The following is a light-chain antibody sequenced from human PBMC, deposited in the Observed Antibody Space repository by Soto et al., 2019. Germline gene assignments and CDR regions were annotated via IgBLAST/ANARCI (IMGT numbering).Light chain of an antibody. J-gene: IGKJ3*01. CDR3: QHYKSFPLT. V-gene: IGKV1-5*01. CDR1: QSVGPS. Sequence: IQMTQSPSTLSASVGDRVTVTCRASQSVGPSLAWYQQEPGKAPNLLIYGASILETGVPSRFSGSGSGTDFTLTITSLQPDDSATYYCQHYKSFPLTFGPGTKVEIK. CDR2: GAS.